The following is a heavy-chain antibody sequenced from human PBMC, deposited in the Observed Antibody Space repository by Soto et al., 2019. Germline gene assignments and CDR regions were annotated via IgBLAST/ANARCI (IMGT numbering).Heavy chain of an antibody. V-gene: IGHV1-3*01. CDR3: ARAWVVVTAPDY. Sequence: ASGKVSCKASGYTFTSYAMHWVHQAPGQRLEWMGRINAGNGDTKYSQKFQGRVTITRDTSASTAYMELSSLRSEDTAVYYCARAWVVVTAPDYWGQGTLVTVSS. D-gene: IGHD2-21*02. CDR2: INAGNGDT. CDR1: GYTFTSYA. J-gene: IGHJ4*02.